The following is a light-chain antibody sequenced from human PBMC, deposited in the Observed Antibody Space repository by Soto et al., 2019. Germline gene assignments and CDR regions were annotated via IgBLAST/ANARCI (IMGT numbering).Light chain of an antibody. CDR1: Y. CDR2: GAS. J-gene: IGKJ1*01. CDR3: QQYGSSGT. V-gene: IGKV3-20*01. Sequence: YLAWYQQKPGQAPRLLIYGASNGATGIPDRFSGSGSGTDFTLTISRLEPEDFAVYYCQQYGSSGTFGQGTKVDIK.